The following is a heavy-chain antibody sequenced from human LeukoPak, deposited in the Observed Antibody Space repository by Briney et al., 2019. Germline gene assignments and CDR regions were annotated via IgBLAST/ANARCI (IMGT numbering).Heavy chain of an antibody. V-gene: IGHV3-30*03. D-gene: IGHD5-12*01. Sequence: PGGSLRLSCAASGFTFSNYGMHWVRQAPGKGLEWEAVISYDGSNKFYADSVKGRFTISRDNSENTLVLQMNSLRPEDTAVYYCARAKWLRLLLLLDYWGQGTLVTVSS. CDR1: GFTFSNYG. CDR2: ISYDGSNK. CDR3: ARAKWLRLLLLLDY. J-gene: IGHJ4*02.